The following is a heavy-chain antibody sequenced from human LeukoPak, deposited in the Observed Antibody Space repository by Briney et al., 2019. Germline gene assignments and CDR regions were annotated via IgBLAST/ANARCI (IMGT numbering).Heavy chain of an antibody. CDR1: GGSFRSDTYY. CDR3: ARTYFYGLGSFSLYFDL. V-gene: IGHV4-39*02. D-gene: IGHD3-10*01. J-gene: IGHJ4*01. Sequence: NPSETLTLTCTVSGGSFRSDTYYWAWIRQPPGRGLEWIGTIYYSGTTYYSPALESRVTLSLDTSKKHFSLRLRSVTAADTAVYYCARTYFYGLGSFSLYFDLWGHGSLVTVSS. CDR2: IYYSGTT.